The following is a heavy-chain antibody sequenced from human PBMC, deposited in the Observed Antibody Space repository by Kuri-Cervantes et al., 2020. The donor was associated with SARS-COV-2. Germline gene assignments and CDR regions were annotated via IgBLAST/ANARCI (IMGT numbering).Heavy chain of an antibody. CDR3: SRDFAGGDRGSSSSFSYYYGMDV. D-gene: IGHD6-6*01. V-gene: IGHV3-48*02. Sequence: GESLKISCAASGFTFSSYSMNWVRQAPGKGLERVSYISSSSSTIYYADSVKGRFNISRDNAKNSLYLQMNSLRDEDTAVYYCSRDFAGGDRGSSSSFSYYYGMDVWGQGTTVTVSS. J-gene: IGHJ6*02. CDR2: ISSSSSTI. CDR1: GFTFSSYS.